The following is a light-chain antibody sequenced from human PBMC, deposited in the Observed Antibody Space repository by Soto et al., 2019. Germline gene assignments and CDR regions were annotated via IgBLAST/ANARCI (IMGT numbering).Light chain of an antibody. CDR3: QHYGRSVSIT. CDR1: QSVSSNY. V-gene: IGKV3-20*01. CDR2: GAS. Sequence: DIVLTQSPGTLSLSPGEGATLSCRASQSVSSNYLAWYQQKPGQAPRLLIYGASSRATGIPDRFSGSGSGTDFTLTISGLEPEDFAVYYCQHYGRSVSITFGQGTRLEIK. J-gene: IGKJ5*01.